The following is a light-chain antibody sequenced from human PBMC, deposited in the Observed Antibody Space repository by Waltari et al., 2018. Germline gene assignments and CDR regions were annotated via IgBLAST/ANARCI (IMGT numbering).Light chain of an antibody. CDR1: QSVLYNSNDKTY. J-gene: IGKJ1*01. CDR3: QQYYRSRT. V-gene: IGKV4-1*01. CDR2: WAS. Sequence: DIVMTQSPDSLAVSLGERATINCKSSQSVLYNSNDKTYLALYQQKPGQPPKLLIYWASTRESGVPDRFSGSGSGTDFTLTISSLQAEDVAVYYCQQYYRSRTFGQGTKVEIK.